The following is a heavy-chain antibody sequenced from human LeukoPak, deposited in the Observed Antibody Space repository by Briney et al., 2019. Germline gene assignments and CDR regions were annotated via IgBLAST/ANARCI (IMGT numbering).Heavy chain of an antibody. Sequence: GASVKVSCKASGYTFTSYGISWVRQAPGQGLEWMGWISAYNGNTNYAQKLQGRVTMTTDTSTSTAYMELRSLRSDNTAVYYCARDFTIGGVVGATNPTHFDYWGQGTLVTVSS. CDR3: ARDFTIGGVVGATNPTHFDY. D-gene: IGHD1-26*01. CDR1: GYTFTSYG. CDR2: ISAYNGNT. V-gene: IGHV1-18*01. J-gene: IGHJ4*02.